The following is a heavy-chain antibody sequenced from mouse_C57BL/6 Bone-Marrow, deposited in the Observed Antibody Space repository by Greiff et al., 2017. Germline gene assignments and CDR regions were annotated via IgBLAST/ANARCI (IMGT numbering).Heavy chain of an antibody. CDR3: ARERGFITTVVVPFDY. Sequence: QVQLQQPGAELVLPGASVKLSCKASGYTFTSYWMHWVKQRPGQGLEWIGEIAPSDSYTNYNQKFKGKSTLTVDKSSSTAYMQLSSLTSEDSAVYYCARERGFITTVVVPFDYWGQGTTLTVSS. J-gene: IGHJ2*01. D-gene: IGHD1-1*01. CDR1: GYTFTSYW. V-gene: IGHV1-69*01. CDR2: IAPSDSYT.